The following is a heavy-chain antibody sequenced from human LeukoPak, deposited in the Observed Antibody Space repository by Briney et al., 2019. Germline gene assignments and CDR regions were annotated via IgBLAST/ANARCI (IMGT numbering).Heavy chain of an antibody. J-gene: IGHJ4*02. CDR3: ARQYGSGSAYTPVVDL. CDR1: GGSISSHYY. Sequence: PSETLSLTCTVSGGSISSHYYWIWIRPPPGKGLEWIGSIYYSGSTYYNPSLKSRVTMSVDTSKNQLSLKLSSLTAAETAVYYCARQYGSGSAYTPVVDLWGQGTLVTVSS. CDR2: IYYSGST. D-gene: IGHD3-10*01. V-gene: IGHV4-39*01.